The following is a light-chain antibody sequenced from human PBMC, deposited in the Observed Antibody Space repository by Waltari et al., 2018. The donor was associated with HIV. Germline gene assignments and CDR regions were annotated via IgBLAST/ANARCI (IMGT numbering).Light chain of an antibody. Sequence: QSALTQPASVSGSPGQSIVLPCPGSSSDIGYYDYVSWYQQYPGQAPKALIYEVTSRPSGTSSRFSGSKSATTAFLAISKLQTDDEADYFCSSYTRRGTVVFGGGTRLTVL. CDR2: EVT. V-gene: IGLV2-14*03. CDR1: SSDIGYYDY. J-gene: IGLJ2*01. CDR3: SSYTRRGTVV.